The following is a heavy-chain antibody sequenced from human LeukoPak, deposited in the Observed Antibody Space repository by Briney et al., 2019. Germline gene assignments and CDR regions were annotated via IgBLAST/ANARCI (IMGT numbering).Heavy chain of an antibody. Sequence: ASVKVSCKASGYSFTNYYMHWVRQAPGQGLEWMGLINPSAGTTTYAQKFRGRVTVTRDTSTSTVYMDLSSLKSEDTAVYYCARGKSSVWPVGLCMDVWGQRTTVTVSS. CDR2: INPSAGTT. V-gene: IGHV1-46*01. J-gene: IGHJ6*02. CDR1: GYSFTNYY. D-gene: IGHD6-19*01. CDR3: ARGKSSVWPVGLCMDV.